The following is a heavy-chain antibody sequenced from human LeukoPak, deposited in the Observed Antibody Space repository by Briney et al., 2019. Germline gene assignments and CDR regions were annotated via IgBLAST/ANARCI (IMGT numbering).Heavy chain of an antibody. V-gene: IGHV3-9*03. J-gene: IGHJ5*02. D-gene: IGHD3-22*01. Sequence: GGSLRLSCAASGFTFDEYAMHWVRQAPGKGLEWVSGISWNGGSRGYADSVKGRFTISRDNAKNSLYLQMNSLRSEDMAVYYCARGVSNDSSGYYYVNNWFDPWGQGTLVTVSS. CDR1: GFTFDEYA. CDR2: ISWNGGSR. CDR3: ARGVSNDSSGYYYVNNWFDP.